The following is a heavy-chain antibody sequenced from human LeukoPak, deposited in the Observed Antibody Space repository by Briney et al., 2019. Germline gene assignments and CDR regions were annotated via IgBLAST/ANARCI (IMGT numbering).Heavy chain of an antibody. J-gene: IGHJ5*02. V-gene: IGHV3-9*01. CDR3: AKAVGIAAAGNWFDP. Sequence: GGSLRLSCAASGFTFSSYSMNWVRHAPGKGLEWVSGISWNSGSIGYADSVKGRFTISRDNAKNSLYLQMNSLRAEDTALYYCAKAVGIAAAGNWFDPWGQGTLVTVSS. CDR2: ISWNSGSI. D-gene: IGHD6-13*01. CDR1: GFTFSSYS.